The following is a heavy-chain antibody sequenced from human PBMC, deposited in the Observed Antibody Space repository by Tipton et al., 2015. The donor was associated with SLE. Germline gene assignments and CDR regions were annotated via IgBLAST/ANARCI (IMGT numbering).Heavy chain of an antibody. J-gene: IGHJ4*02. CDR1: GFTFSSYP. CDR3: AREGAYCGGDCFDY. CDR2: ISYDGRNK. V-gene: IGHV3-30*04. D-gene: IGHD2-21*01. Sequence: SLRLSCVVSGFTFSSYPMHWVRQAPGKGLAWVAVISYDGRNKYYADSVKGRFTVSRDNSKNTLYVQMNSLRAEDTAVYYCAREGAYCGGDCFDYWGQGTLVTVSS.